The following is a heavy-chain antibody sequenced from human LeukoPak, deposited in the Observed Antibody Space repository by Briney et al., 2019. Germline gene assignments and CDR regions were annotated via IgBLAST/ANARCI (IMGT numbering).Heavy chain of an antibody. V-gene: IGHV1-18*01. D-gene: IGHD3-10*01. Sequence: ASGNVSCKPSGYTFTSYGTSWVRPAPEQGRGWMGWISAYNGNTNYAQKLQDRVTMTTDTSTSTAYIEVGSLRSAGTAVYYRARDYYGSWIYIWFDPWRQESLLTVHS. J-gene: IGHJ5*02. CDR3: ARDYYGSWIYIWFDP. CDR1: GYTFTSYG. CDR2: ISAYNGNT.